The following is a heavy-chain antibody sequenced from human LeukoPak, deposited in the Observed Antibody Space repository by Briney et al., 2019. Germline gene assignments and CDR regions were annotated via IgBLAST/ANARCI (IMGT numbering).Heavy chain of an antibody. V-gene: IGHV3-30*02. CDR1: GFLFSKYG. CDR3: AKDHSQNFDY. D-gene: IGHD5-18*01. Sequence: PGGSLRLSCAASGFLFSKYGVHCLRQATGKALEWVAFLRRDGSDKYYAASVKGRFTISRDNSKNTVYLQMNSLRPEDTAVYYCAKDHSQNFDYWGQGTLVTVSS. J-gene: IGHJ4*02. CDR2: LRRDGSDK.